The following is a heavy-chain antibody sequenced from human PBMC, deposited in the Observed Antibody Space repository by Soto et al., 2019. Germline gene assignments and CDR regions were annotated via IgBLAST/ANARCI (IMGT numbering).Heavy chain of an antibody. V-gene: IGHV4-59*01. J-gene: IGHJ3*02. D-gene: IGHD3-22*01. CDR3: ARAKLEMYYYDSSGPHAFDI. CDR1: GGSISVYY. Sequence: LSLTCTVSGGSISVYYWSWLRQPPGKGLEWIGYIYNIGSTNYNPSLRSRVTMSIDTSQEQFSLKLSSVTAADTAVYYCARAKLEMYYYDSSGPHAFDIWGQGTMVTVSS. CDR2: IYNIGST.